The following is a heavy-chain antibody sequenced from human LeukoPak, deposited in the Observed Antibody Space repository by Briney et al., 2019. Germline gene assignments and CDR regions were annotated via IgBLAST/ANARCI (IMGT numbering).Heavy chain of an antibody. CDR3: AELGITMIGGV. D-gene: IGHD3-10*02. CDR2: ISSSGSTI. V-gene: IGHV3-48*03. Sequence: GGSLRLYCAAYGFTFSSYEMNWVRQAPGKGLEWVSYISSSGSTIYYADSVKGRFTISRDKAKNSLYLQMNSLRAEDTAVYYCAELGITMIGGVWGKGTTVTISS. J-gene: IGHJ6*04. CDR1: GFTFSSYE.